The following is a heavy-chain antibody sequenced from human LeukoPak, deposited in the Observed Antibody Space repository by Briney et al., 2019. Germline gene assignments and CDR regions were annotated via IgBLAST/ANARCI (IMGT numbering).Heavy chain of an antibody. CDR3: ARQNDFRLDY. J-gene: IGHJ4*02. CDR2: IYPGDSDT. Sequence: GESLKISCKGSGYTFSSYWIGWVRQMPGKGLEWMGIIYPGDSDTRYSPSLQGQVTISVATSIGTAYLQWSSLKASDTAIYYCARQNDFRLDYWGRGTLVTVSS. CDR1: GYTFSSYW. D-gene: IGHD3-3*01. V-gene: IGHV5-51*01.